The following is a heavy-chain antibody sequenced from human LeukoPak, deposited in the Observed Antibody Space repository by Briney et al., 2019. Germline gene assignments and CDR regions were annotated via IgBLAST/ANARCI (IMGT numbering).Heavy chain of an antibody. CDR1: GFTFSSYG. J-gene: IGHJ4*02. D-gene: IGHD1-26*01. V-gene: IGHV3-23*01. CDR2: ISGSGGST. CDR3: VREIGGATRKRFDY. Sequence: LGGSLRLSCAASGFTFSSYGMSWVRQAPGKGLEWVSAISGSGGSTYYADSVKGWLTISRDNSKNTLYLQMNSLRAEDTAVYYCVREIGGATRKRFDYWGQGTLVTVSS.